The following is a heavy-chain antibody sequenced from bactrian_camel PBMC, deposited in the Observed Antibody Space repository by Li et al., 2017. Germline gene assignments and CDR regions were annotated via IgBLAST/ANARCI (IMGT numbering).Heavy chain of an antibody. V-gene: IGHV3S59*01. CDR1: GYTVSRYC. D-gene: IGHD3*01. J-gene: IGHJ6*01. Sequence: EVQLVESGGGSVQAGGSLRLSCEVSGYTVSRYCMGWFRQAPGKEREGVATISGGSTYYADSVKGRFTISQDGAENTVALQMNSLKPEDTAMYYCAVCWRCNDGTWRLPGGFRYRGQGTQVTVS. CDR3: AVCWRCNDGTWRLPGGFRY. CDR2: ISGGST.